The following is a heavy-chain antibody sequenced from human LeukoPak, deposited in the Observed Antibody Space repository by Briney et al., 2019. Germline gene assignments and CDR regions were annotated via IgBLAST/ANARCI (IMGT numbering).Heavy chain of an antibody. Sequence: GGSLRLSCAASGFTFSSYAMHWVRQAPGKGLEWVAVISYGGSNKYYADSVKGRFTISRDNSKNTLYLQMNSLRAEDTAVYYCARRTQPYYFDYWGQGTLVTVSS. CDR1: GFTFSSYA. J-gene: IGHJ4*02. D-gene: IGHD6-13*01. V-gene: IGHV3-30*04. CDR3: ARRTQPYYFDY. CDR2: ISYGGSNK.